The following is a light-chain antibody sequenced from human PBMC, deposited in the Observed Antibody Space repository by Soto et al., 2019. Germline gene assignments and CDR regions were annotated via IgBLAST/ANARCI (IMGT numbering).Light chain of an antibody. V-gene: IGKV3-20*01. CDR2: GAS. CDR1: QSVSSSY. CDR3: KQYGSSPTT. Sequence: PGERATLSCRASQSVSSSYLAWYQQKPGQAPRLLIYGASSRATGIPDRFSGSGSGTDFTLTIRRLEPEDFAVYYCKQYGSSPTTFGQGTKVDIK. J-gene: IGKJ1*01.